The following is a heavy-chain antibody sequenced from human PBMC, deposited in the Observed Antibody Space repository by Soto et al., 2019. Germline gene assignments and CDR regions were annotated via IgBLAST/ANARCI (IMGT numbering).Heavy chain of an antibody. CDR1: GGSISSYY. CDR3: ARDGYYYGSGSYGAYYYYGMDV. CDR2: IYYSGST. V-gene: IGHV4-59*01. J-gene: IGHJ6*02. Sequence: SLTCTVSGGSISSYYWSWMRQPPGKGLEWIGYIYYSGSTNYNPSLKSRVTISVDTSKNQFSLKLSSVTAADTAVYYCARDGYYYGSGSYGAYYYYGMDVWGQGTTVTVSS. D-gene: IGHD3-10*01.